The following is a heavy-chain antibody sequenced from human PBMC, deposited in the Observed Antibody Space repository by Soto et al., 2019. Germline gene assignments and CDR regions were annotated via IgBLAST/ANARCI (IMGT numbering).Heavy chain of an antibody. J-gene: IGHJ4*02. V-gene: IGHV3-49*04. Sequence: GGSLRLSCTASGFTFGDYAMSWVRQAPGKGLEWVGFSRSKAYGGTTEYAASVKGRFTNSRDDSKSIAYLQMNSLKTEDTAVYYCTRVDSGYDYHYFDYWGQGTLVTVSS. CDR1: GFTFGDYA. D-gene: IGHD5-12*01. CDR3: TRVDSGYDYHYFDY. CDR2: SRSKAYGGTT.